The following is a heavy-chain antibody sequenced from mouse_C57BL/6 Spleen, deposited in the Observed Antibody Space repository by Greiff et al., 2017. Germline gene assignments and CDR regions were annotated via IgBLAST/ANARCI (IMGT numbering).Heavy chain of an antibody. J-gene: IGHJ2*01. CDR2: IDPSDSYT. D-gene: IGHD3-2*02. Sequence: QVQLQQPGAELVKPGASVKLSCKASGYTFTSYWMQWVKQRPGQGLEWIGEIDPSDSYTTYNQKFKGKATLTVDTSSSTAYMQLSSLTSEDSAVYYCARQLRSLDYWGQGTTLTVSS. V-gene: IGHV1-50*01. CDR1: GYTFTSYW. CDR3: ARQLRSLDY.